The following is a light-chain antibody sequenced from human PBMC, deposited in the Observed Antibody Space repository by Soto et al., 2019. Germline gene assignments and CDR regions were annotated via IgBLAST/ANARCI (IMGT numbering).Light chain of an antibody. J-gene: IGKJ1*01. Sequence: DIQMTQSPPSLSASVGDRVTISCRASLGIANYVLWYQQRPGKVPTLLIYGASSLLSGVPSRFSGSGSGTDFTLTISSLQPEDVGTYYCQKYNSAMWTFGQGTKVEI. CDR1: LGIANY. CDR2: GAS. V-gene: IGKV1-27*01. CDR3: QKYNSAMWT.